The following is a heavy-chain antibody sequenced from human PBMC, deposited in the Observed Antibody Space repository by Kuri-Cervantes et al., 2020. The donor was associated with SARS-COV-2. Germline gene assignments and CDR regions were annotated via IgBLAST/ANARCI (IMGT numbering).Heavy chain of an antibody. Sequence: ASVKVSCKASGYTFTSYAMHWVRQAPGQRLEWMGWINAGNGNTNYAQKLQGRVTVTTDTSTSTAYMELRSLRSDDTAVYYCARENRRWGGTHDYWGQGTLVTVSS. CDR3: ARENRRWGGTHDY. CDR1: GYTFTSYA. V-gene: IGHV1-3*01. D-gene: IGHD3-16*01. J-gene: IGHJ4*02. CDR2: INAGNGNT.